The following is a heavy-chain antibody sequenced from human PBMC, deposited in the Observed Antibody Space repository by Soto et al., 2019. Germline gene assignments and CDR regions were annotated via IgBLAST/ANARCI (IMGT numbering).Heavy chain of an antibody. CDR1: GFTFSSYA. Sequence: EVQLLESGGGLVQPGGSLRLSCAASGFTFSSYAMSWVRQAPGKGLEWVSAISGSGGSTYYADSVKGPFTISRDNSKNTLYLQMNSLRAEDTAVYYCASYYGSGSYQNYYYYGMDVWGQGTTVTVSS. V-gene: IGHV3-23*01. CDR3: ASYYGSGSYQNYYYYGMDV. D-gene: IGHD3-10*01. J-gene: IGHJ6*02. CDR2: ISGSGGST.